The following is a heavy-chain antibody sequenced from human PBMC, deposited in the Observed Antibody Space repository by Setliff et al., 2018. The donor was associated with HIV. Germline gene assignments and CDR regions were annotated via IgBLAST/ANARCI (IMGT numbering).Heavy chain of an antibody. CDR3: ARGEPPASRSGLLY. V-gene: IGHV4-59*01. Sequence: SETLSLTCTVSGDTISSYYGSWIRQPPGKGLEWIGSIHYDERTYYNPSLKSRVAISVDTSKNQFSLKLSSVTAADTAMYYCARGEPPASRSGLLYWGQGMLVTVSS. J-gene: IGHJ4*02. CDR2: IHYDERT. CDR1: GDTISSYY. D-gene: IGHD3-22*01.